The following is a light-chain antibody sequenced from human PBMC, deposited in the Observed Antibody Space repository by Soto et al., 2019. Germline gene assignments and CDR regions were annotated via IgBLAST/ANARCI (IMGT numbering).Light chain of an antibody. V-gene: IGLV2-14*01. Sequence: QSALTQPASVSGSPGQSITISCTGTSSDVGAYNYVSWYQQHPGKAPKLIISEVSNRPSGVSGRFSASKSANTASLTISGLQAEDEADYYCSSYTRSRTLVFGTGTKVTVL. CDR1: SSDVGAYNY. J-gene: IGLJ1*01. CDR2: EVS. CDR3: SSYTRSRTLV.